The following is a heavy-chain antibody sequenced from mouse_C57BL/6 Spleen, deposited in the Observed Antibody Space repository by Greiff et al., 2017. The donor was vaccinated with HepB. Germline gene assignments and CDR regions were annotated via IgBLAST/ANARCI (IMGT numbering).Heavy chain of an antibody. Sequence: EVKLVESGGGLVKPGGSLKLSCAASGFTFSSYAMSWVRQTPEKRLEWVATISDGGSYTYYPDNVKGRFTISRDNAKNNLYLQMSHLKSEDTAMYYCARERTAQVSFAYWGQGTLVTVSA. V-gene: IGHV5-4*01. J-gene: IGHJ3*01. CDR1: GFTFSSYA. CDR3: ARERTAQVSFAY. CDR2: ISDGGSYT. D-gene: IGHD3-2*02.